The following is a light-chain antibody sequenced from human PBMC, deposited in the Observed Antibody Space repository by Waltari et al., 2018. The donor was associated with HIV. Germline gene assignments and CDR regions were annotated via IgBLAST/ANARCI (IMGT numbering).Light chain of an antibody. CDR1: SPNIGAGYD. V-gene: IGLV1-40*01. CDR3: QSYDSSLSGSWV. CDR2: GNN. J-gene: IGLJ3*02. Sequence: QSVLTPPPSVSGAPGQRVTFSCTGSSPNIGAGYDVHWYQQLPGTAPKLLIYGNNNRPSGVPDRFSGSKSGTSASLAITGLQAEDEADYYCQSYDSSLSGSWVFGGGTKLTVL.